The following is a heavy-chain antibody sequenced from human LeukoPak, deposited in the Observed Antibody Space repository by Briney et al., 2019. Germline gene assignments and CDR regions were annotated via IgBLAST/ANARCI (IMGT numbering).Heavy chain of an antibody. Sequence: ASVKVSCKASGYTFTSYDINWVRQAPGQGLEWMGWMNPNSGNTGYAQKFQGRVTITRNTSISTAYMELSSLRSEDTAVYYCARGVRGAVTAGGPGGYYYYMDVWGKGTTVTVSS. J-gene: IGHJ6*03. CDR2: MNPNSGNT. V-gene: IGHV1-8*03. CDR1: GYTFTSYD. CDR3: ARGVRGAVTAGGPGGYYYYMDV. D-gene: IGHD2-21*02.